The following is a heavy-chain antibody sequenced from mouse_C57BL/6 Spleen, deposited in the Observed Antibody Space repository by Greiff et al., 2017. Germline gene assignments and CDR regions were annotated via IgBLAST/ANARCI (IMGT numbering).Heavy chain of an antibody. D-gene: IGHD1-1*01. Sequence: EVKLVESGAELVKPGASVKLSCTASGFNIKDYYMHWVKQRTEQGLEWIGRIDPEDGETKYAPKFQGKATITADTSSNTAYLQLSSLTSEDTAVYYCARWATTVVDPYAMDYWGQGTSVTVSS. V-gene: IGHV14-2*01. J-gene: IGHJ4*01. CDR3: ARWATTVVDPYAMDY. CDR1: GFNIKDYY. CDR2: IDPEDGET.